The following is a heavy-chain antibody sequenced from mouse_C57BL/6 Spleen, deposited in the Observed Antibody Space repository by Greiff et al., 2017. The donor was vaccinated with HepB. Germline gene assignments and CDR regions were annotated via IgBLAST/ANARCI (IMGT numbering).Heavy chain of an antibody. CDR2: IYPGDGDT. CDR1: GYAFSSSW. D-gene: IGHD2-2*01. Sequence: VQLQQSGPELVKPGASVKISCKASGYAFSSSWMNWVKQRPGKGLEWIGRIYPGDGDTNYNGKFKGKATLTADKSSSTAYMQLSSLTSEDSAVYLCARTMVTTGLDYWGQGTTLTVSS. CDR3: ARTMVTTGLDY. J-gene: IGHJ2*01. V-gene: IGHV1-82*01.